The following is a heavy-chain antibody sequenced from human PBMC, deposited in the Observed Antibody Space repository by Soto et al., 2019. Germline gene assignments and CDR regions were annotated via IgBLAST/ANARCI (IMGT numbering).Heavy chain of an antibody. CDR3: ASDSRWNDGWFDP. Sequence: SETLSLTCTVSGGSISSGGYYWSWIRQHPGKGLGWIGYIYYSGSTYYNPSLKSRVTISVDTSKNQFSLKLSSVTAADAAVYYCASDSRWNDGWFDPWGQGTLVTVSS. CDR1: GGSISSGGYY. V-gene: IGHV4-31*03. D-gene: IGHD1-1*01. J-gene: IGHJ5*02. CDR2: IYYSGST.